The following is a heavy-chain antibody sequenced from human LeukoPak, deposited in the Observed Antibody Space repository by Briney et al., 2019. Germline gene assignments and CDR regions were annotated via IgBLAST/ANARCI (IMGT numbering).Heavy chain of an antibody. CDR3: TRAGGYDNYLDY. Sequence: PGGSLRLSCTTSGFTFGDYGFNWVRQAPGKGLEWVGFIRRKDLDWTPQYAASVRGRFTISRDDSNGIAYLQMNSLKPEDTAVYYCTRAGGYDNYLDYWGQGTPVTVSS. D-gene: IGHD5-12*01. V-gene: IGHV3-49*04. J-gene: IGHJ4*02. CDR2: IRRKDLDWTP. CDR1: GFTFGDYG.